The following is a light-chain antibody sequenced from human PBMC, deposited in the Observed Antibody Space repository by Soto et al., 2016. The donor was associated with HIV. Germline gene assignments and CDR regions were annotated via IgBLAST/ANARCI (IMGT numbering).Light chain of an antibody. CDR2: KAS. CDR1: QSISSW. V-gene: IGKV1-5*03. CDR3: QQTDSFPFT. J-gene: IGKJ3*01. Sequence: DIQMTQSPSTLSASVGDRVTITCRASQSISSWVAWYQQKPGKAPNLLIYKASNLENGVPSRFSGGGSGTEFTLTISSLQPDDFATYYCQQTDSFPFTFGPGTKVNV.